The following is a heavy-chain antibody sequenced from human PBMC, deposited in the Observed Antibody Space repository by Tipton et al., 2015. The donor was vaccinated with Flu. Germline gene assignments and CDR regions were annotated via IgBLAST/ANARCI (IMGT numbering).Heavy chain of an antibody. CDR2: IYASGST. CDR3: ASTSNYGRRNEPDFDS. V-gene: IGHV4-4*07. J-gene: IGHJ4*02. CDR1: GDSMNSYY. Sequence: TLSLTCTVSGDSMNSYYWSWIRQPAGKGLEWIGRIYASGSTTYNPSLKSRVTMSLDTSKNQFSLKLSSVTAADTAVYYCASTSNYGRRNEPDFDSRGQGTLVTVSS. D-gene: IGHD1-1*01.